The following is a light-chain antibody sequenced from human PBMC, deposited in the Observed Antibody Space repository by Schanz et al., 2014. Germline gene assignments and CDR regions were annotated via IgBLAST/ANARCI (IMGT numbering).Light chain of an antibody. CDR2: EVN. CDR3: TSYTSPDTWL. J-gene: IGLJ3*02. Sequence: QSALTQPPSVSGSPGQSVTISCTGTSSDVGSYNRVSWFQQPPGTAPKLMIYEVNNRPSGVPDRFSGSKSGNTASLTISGLQAEDEADYYCTSYTSPDTWLFGGGTKLTVL. V-gene: IGLV2-18*02. CDR1: SSDVGSYNR.